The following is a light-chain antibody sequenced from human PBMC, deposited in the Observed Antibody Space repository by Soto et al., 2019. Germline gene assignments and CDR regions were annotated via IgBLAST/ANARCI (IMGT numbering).Light chain of an antibody. CDR2: EVN. CDR1: SSDVGAYNY. J-gene: IGLJ2*01. CDR3: SSYVGNNNVV. V-gene: IGLV2-8*01. Sequence: QSALTQPPSASGSPGQLVTISCTGTSSDVGAYNYVSWYQQHPGKAPKLMIYEVNKRPSGVPDRFSGSKSGNTASLTVSGLQAEDEADYYCSSYVGNNNVVFGGGTKLTVL.